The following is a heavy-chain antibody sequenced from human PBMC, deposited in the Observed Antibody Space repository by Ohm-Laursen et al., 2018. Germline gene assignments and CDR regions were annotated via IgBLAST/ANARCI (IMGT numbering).Heavy chain of an antibody. Sequence: GTLSLTCPVYGGSFSGYYWSWIRQPPGKGLEWIGEINHSGSTNYNPSLKSRVTISVDTSKNQFSLKLSSVTAADTAVYYCARVKQWLIYAFDIWGQGTMVTVSS. CDR3: ARVKQWLIYAFDI. CDR1: GGSFSGYY. J-gene: IGHJ3*02. CDR2: INHSGST. D-gene: IGHD6-19*01. V-gene: IGHV4-34*01.